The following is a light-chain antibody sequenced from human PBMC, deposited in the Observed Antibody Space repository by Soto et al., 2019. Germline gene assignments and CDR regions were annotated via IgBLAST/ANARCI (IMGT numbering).Light chain of an antibody. J-gene: IGKJ1*01. CDR1: QSVSSD. V-gene: IGKV3-15*01. Sequence: EIVMTQSPATLSMSPGERATLSCRASQSVSSDLAWYQRKTGQAPRLLIYGASTRATGIPARFSGGGSGTEFTLTISSLQSEDFAIYYCQHYNNWPRTFGQGTKVEIK. CDR2: GAS. CDR3: QHYNNWPRT.